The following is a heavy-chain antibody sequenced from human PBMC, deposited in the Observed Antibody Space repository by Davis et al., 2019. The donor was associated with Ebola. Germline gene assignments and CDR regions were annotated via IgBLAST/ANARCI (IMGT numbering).Heavy chain of an antibody. J-gene: IGHJ3*01. Sequence: SLKISCAASGFTFSDYYMSWIRQAPGKGLEWVSYISSSSSYTNYADSVKGRFTISRDNAKNSLYLQLNSLRAEDTAVYYCAGGKDSSGWYGDDAFDFWGQGTMVTVSS. CDR1: GFTFSDYY. CDR3: AGGKDSSGWYGDDAFDF. CDR2: ISSSSSYT. V-gene: IGHV3-11*06. D-gene: IGHD6-19*01.